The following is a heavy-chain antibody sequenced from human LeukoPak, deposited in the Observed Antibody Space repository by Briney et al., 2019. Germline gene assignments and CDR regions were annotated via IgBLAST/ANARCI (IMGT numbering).Heavy chain of an antibody. CDR1: GGSIRSYY. V-gene: IGHV4-59*12. Sequence: SETLSLTCTVSGGSIRSYYWSWIRQPPGKGLEWIGYIYFSGSTSYNPSLKSRVTISVDRSKNQFSLKLSSVTAADTAVYYCARGFCGSGSCYSVGWFDLWGRGTLVTVSS. J-gene: IGHJ2*01. CDR2: IYFSGST. CDR3: ARGFCGSGSCYSVGWFDL. D-gene: IGHD2-15*01.